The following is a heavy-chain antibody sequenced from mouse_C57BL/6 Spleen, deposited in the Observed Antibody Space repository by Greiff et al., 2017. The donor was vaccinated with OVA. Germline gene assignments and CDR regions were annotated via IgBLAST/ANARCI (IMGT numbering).Heavy chain of an antibody. J-gene: IGHJ2*01. D-gene: IGHD2-4*01. V-gene: IGHV5-4*03. CDR1: GFTFSSYA. CDR3: ARPYDYGFDY. CDR2: ISDGGSYT. Sequence: EVKVVESGGGLVKPGGSLKLSCAASGFTFSSYAMSWVRQTPEKRLEWVATISDGGSYTYYPDNVKGRFTISRDNAKNNLYLQMSHLKSEDTAMYYCARPYDYGFDYWGQGTTLTVSS.